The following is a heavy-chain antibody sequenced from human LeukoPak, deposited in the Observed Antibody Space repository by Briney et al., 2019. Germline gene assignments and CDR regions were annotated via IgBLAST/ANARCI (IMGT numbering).Heavy chain of an antibody. V-gene: IGHV3-30*04. J-gene: IGHJ4*02. CDR1: GFTFSSYA. D-gene: IGHD3-10*01. Sequence: GGSPRLSCAASGFTFSSYAMHWVRQAPGKGLEWVAVISYDGSNKYYADSVKGRFTISRDNSKNTLYLQMNSLRAEDTAVYYCARAGGGNWGQGTLVTVSS. CDR2: ISYDGSNK. CDR3: ARAGGGN.